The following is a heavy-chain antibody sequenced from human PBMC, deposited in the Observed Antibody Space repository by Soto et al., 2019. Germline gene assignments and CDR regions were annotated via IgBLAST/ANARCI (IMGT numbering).Heavy chain of an antibody. CDR1: GASITSGGYS. V-gene: IGHV4-30-2*01. CDR2: IYHSGNT. D-gene: IGHD2-15*01. CDR3: APLTVSLSGPYGIHV. J-gene: IGHJ6*02. Sequence: SETLSLTCAVSGASITSGGYSWSWIRQPPGKGLEWIGYIYHSGNTYYNSSLKSRVTISLDRSKNQFSLQLSSVTAADTAVYYCAPLTVSLSGPYGIHVWGQGTTVTVSS.